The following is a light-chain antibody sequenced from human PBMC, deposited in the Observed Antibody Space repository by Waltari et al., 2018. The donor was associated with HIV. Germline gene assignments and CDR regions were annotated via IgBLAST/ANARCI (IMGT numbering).Light chain of an antibody. CDR3: QVWDSSSDHVV. CDR1: NIGSKS. V-gene: IGLV3-21*04. Sequence: SYVLTQPPSVSVAPGKTARITCGGNNIGSKSVHWYQQKPGQAPVLVIYYDSDRPSGTPELFSGSNCGNTATLTISRVEAGDEADYYCQVWDSSSDHVVFGGGTKLTVL. CDR2: YDS. J-gene: IGLJ2*01.